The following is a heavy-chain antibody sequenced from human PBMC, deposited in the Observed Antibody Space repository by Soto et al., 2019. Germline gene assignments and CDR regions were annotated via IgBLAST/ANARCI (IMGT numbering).Heavy chain of an antibody. CDR3: ARGGGVYYFDY. J-gene: IGHJ4*02. CDR1: GASITQYY. CDR2: VSSTGST. V-gene: IGHV4-59*01. D-gene: IGHD2-8*02. Sequence: PSETLSLTCTVSGASITQYYWNWIRQSPGKGLEWIVSVSSTGSTVYNPSLTSRVTVSLDTSKNQFSLTLNSVTAADTAVYYCARGGGVYYFDYWGQGTLVTVSS.